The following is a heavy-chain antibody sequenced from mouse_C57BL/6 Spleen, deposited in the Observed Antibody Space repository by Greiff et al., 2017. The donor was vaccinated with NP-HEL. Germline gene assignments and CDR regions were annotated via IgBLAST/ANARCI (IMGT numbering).Heavy chain of an antibody. D-gene: IGHD1-1*01. CDR2: IYPGDGDT. CDR3: ARGDYYGSSGY. CDR1: GYAFSSYW. Sequence: VQLKESGAELVKPGASVKISCKASGYAFSSYWMNWVKQRPGKGLEWIGQIYPGDGDTNYNGKFKGKATLTADKSSSTAYMQLSSLTSEDSAVYFCARGDYYGSSGYWGQGTTLTVSS. J-gene: IGHJ2*01. V-gene: IGHV1-80*01.